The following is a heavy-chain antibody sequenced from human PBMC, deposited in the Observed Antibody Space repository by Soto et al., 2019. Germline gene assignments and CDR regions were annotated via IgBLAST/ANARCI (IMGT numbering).Heavy chain of an antibody. CDR1: GFICSGYW. Sequence: GGSLRLFCAASGFICSGYWMSWARQAAGKGLEWVANIKQDGSEKYCVHSVKGRFTISKDNAKNSLYLQMNSLRAEDTAVYYCARDNAVAGNDYWGQGTLVTVSS. CDR3: ARDNAVAGNDY. V-gene: IGHV3-7*01. CDR2: IKQDGSEK. J-gene: IGHJ4*02. D-gene: IGHD6-19*01.